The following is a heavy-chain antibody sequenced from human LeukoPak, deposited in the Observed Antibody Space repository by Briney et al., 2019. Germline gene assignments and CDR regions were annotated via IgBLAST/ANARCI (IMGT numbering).Heavy chain of an antibody. D-gene: IGHD6-19*01. V-gene: IGHV3-64D*06. CDR3: AREHRSGWTNSFDY. CDR1: GFTFSSYA. CDR2: ISSNGGST. Sequence: PGGSLRLPCSASGFTFSSYAMHWVRQAPGKGLEYVSAISSNGGSTYYADSVKGRFTISRDNSKNTLYLQMSSLSAEDTAVFYCAREHRSGWTNSFDYWGQGTLVTVSS. J-gene: IGHJ4*02.